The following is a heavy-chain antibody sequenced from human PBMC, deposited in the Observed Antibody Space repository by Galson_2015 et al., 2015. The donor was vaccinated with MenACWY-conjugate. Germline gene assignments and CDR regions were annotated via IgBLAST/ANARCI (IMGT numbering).Heavy chain of an antibody. CDR3: SRTGATPGDY. CDR2: IYWDDDK. D-gene: IGHD2-15*01. CDR1: GFSLRTRGVG. J-gene: IGHJ4*02. Sequence: PALVTPTPALTLACTFSGFSLRTRGVGVGWIRQPPGKALEWLALIYWDDDKRYSPSLRSRLTITKDTSKNHVVLTMTNMDPVDTATYYCSRTGATPGDYWGQGTLVTVSS. V-gene: IGHV2-5*02.